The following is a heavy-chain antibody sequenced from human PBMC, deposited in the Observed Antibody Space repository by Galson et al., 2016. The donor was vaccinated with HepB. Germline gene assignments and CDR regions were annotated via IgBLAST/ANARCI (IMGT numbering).Heavy chain of an antibody. Sequence: SVKVSCKASGYNFTAYYIHWVRQAPGQGLEWMGWINPNVGGTKYAQKFQGWVTMTRDTSISTVYMELSRLKSDDTAVYYCARGRIPARVLDPWGQGTLVSVSS. CDR1: GYNFTAYY. CDR2: INPNVGGT. J-gene: IGHJ5*02. CDR3: ARGRIPARVLDP. D-gene: IGHD6-6*01. V-gene: IGHV1-2*04.